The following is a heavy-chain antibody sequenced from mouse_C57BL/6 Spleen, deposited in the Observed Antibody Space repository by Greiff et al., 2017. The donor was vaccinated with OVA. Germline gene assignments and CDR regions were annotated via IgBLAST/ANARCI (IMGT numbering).Heavy chain of an antibody. J-gene: IGHJ2*01. D-gene: IGHD2-3*01. CDR1: GFTFSDYG. V-gene: IGHV5-17*01. Sequence: EVKLVESGGGLVKPGGSLKLSCAASGFTFSDYGMHWVRQAPEKGLEWVAYISSGSSTIYYADTVKGRFTITRDNAKNTLFLQMTSLRSEDTAMEYYARKSYDGCLIDYWGQGTTVTVSS. CDR3: ARKSYDGCLIDY. CDR2: ISSGSSTI.